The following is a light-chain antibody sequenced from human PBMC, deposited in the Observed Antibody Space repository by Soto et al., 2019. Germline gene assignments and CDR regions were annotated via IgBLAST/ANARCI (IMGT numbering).Light chain of an antibody. J-gene: IGKJ4*01. CDR2: AAS. CDR3: QQSYSTPHT. Sequence: DIQMTQSPSSLSASVGDRVTITCRASQSISSYLNWYQQKPRKAPKLLIYAASSLQSGVPSMFSGSGSGTDFTLTISSLQPEDFATYYCQQSYSTPHTFGGGTKVEIK. CDR1: QSISSY. V-gene: IGKV1-39*01.